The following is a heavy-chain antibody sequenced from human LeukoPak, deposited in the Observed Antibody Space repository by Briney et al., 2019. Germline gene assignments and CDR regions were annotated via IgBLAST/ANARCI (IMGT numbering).Heavy chain of an antibody. CDR3: AREAPPYGSFDY. V-gene: IGHV1-69*01. J-gene: IGHJ4*02. Sequence: GSSVTVSCKASGGTFSSYAISWVRQAPGQGLEWMGGIIPIFGTANYAQKFQGRVTITADESTSTAYMELSSLRSEDTAVYYCAREAPPYGSFDYWGQGTLVTVSS. CDR2: IIPIFGTA. D-gene: IGHD3-10*01. CDR1: GGTFSSYA.